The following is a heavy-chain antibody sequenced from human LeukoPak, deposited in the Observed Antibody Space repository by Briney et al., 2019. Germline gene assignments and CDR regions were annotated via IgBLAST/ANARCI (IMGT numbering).Heavy chain of an antibody. CDR2: INPSGGST. J-gene: IGHJ4*02. CDR3: ARVPLYSGYDFPHDY. CDR1: GYTFTSYY. D-gene: IGHD5-12*01. V-gene: IGHV1-46*03. Sequence: ASVKVSCKASGYTFTSYYMHWVRQAPGQGLEWMGIINPSGGSTIYAQKFQGRVTMTRDTSTSTVYMELSSLRSEDTAVYSCARVPLYSGYDFPHDYWGQGTLVTVSS.